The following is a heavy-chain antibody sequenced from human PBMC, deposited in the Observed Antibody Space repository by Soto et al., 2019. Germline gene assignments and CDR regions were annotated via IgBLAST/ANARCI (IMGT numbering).Heavy chain of an antibody. CDR2: ISNDGGSK. Sequence: QVQLVESGGGVVQPGRSLTLSCAGSGFTFSDYGMHWVRQAPGKGLQWVALISNDGGSKKYAESVKGRFTISRDNSKNTLYLDMNSLRPEATAVYHCARRTSTVREGYNWCDPWGQGTLVTVSS. J-gene: IGHJ5*02. V-gene: IGHV3-30*03. CDR1: GFTFSDYG. CDR3: ARRTSTVREGYNWCDP. D-gene: IGHD3-10*01.